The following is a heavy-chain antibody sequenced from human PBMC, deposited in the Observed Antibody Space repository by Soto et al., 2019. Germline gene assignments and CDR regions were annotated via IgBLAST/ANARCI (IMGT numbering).Heavy chain of an antibody. D-gene: IGHD3-22*01. J-gene: IGHJ5*02. Sequence: SETLSLTCAVSGGSISSGGYSWSWLRQPPGKGLEWIGYIYHSGSTYYNPSLKSRVTISVDRSKNQFSLKLSSVTAADTAVYYCARRTVHYYDSSGYTNWFDPWGQGTLVTVS. CDR2: IYHSGST. CDR3: ARRTVHYYDSSGYTNWFDP. V-gene: IGHV4-30-2*01. CDR1: GGSISSGGYS.